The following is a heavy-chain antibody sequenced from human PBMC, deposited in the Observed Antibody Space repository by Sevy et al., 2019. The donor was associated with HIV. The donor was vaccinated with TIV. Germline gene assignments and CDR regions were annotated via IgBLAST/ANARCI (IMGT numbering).Heavy chain of an antibody. CDR3: AKSLARYCSSTSCYTDYYYGMDV. D-gene: IGHD2-2*02. V-gene: IGHV3-23*01. CDR1: GFTFSSYA. CDR2: ISGSGGST. Sequence: GSLRLSCAASGFTFSSYAMSWVRQAPGKGLEWVSAISGSGGSTYYADSVKGRFTISRDNSKNTLYLQMNSLRAEDTAVYYCAKSLARYCSSTSCYTDYYYGMDVWGQGTTVTVSS. J-gene: IGHJ6*02.